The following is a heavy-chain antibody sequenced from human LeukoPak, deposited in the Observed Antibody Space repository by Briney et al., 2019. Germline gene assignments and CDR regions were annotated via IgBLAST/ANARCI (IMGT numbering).Heavy chain of an antibody. Sequence: GGSLRLSCAASGYTFSSYEMNRVRQAPGKGLEWVSSISSSSSYIYYADSVKGRFTISRDNAKNSLYLQMNSLRAEDTAVYYCARDLTMVIDAFDIWGQGTMVTVSS. CDR1: GYTFSSYE. CDR3: ARDLTMVIDAFDI. J-gene: IGHJ3*02. CDR2: ISSSSSYI. V-gene: IGHV3-21*01. D-gene: IGHD4/OR15-4a*01.